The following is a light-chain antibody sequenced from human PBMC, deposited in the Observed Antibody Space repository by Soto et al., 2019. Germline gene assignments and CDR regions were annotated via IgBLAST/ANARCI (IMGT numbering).Light chain of an antibody. CDR1: QNLVHDNGNTY. J-gene: IGKJ1*01. CDR2: KIS. V-gene: IGKV2-24*01. Sequence: DVVMTQTPLSSPVTLGQPASISCRSSQNLVHDNGNTYLSWLQQRPGQPPSLLIDKISNQLSGVPDRFSGSGAGTDFTLKISRVEAEDVAFYYSLQATHFPRTFGQGTKVEIK. CDR3: LQATHFPRT.